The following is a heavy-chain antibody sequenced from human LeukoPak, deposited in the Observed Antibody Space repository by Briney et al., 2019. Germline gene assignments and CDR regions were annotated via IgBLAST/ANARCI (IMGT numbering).Heavy chain of an antibody. CDR3: TTTKLERLFYYYYAMDV. Sequence: GGTLRLSCAASGFTYSHSWMSGVRQAPAKGREGVGGIKSKTYGGTPEYAPREKGRFTISRDESKKKLYLQMNIVKTGHISVYYCTTTKLERLFYYYYAMDVWGQGTTVTVS. CDR2: IKSKTYGGTP. CDR1: GFTYSHSW. V-gene: IGHV3-15*01. J-gene: IGHJ6*02. D-gene: IGHD1-1*01.